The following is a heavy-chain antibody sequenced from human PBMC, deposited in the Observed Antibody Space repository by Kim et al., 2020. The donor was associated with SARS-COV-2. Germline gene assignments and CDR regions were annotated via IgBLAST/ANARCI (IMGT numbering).Heavy chain of an antibody. CDR2: INTNTGNP. D-gene: IGHD4-17*01. V-gene: IGHV7-4-1*02. J-gene: IGHJ6*02. Sequence: ASVKVSCKASGYTFTSYAMNWVRQAPGQGLEWMGWINTNTGNPTYAQGFTGRFVFSLDTSVSTAYLQISSLKAEDTDVYYCARDALPTTVVFVRDGMDVWGQGTTVTVSS. CDR1: GYTFTSYA. CDR3: ARDALPTTVVFVRDGMDV.